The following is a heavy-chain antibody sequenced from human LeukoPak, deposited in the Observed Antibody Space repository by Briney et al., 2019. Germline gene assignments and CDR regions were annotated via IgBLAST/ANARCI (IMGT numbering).Heavy chain of an antibody. D-gene: IGHD2-8*01. V-gene: IGHV3-30*18. CDR1: GFTFSSYG. CDR2: ISYDGSNK. Sequence: GGSLRLSCAASGFTFSSYGMHWVRQAPGKGLEWVAVISYDGSNKYYADSVKGRFTISRDNSKNTLYLQMNSLRAEDTAVYYCAKGGWCLVPWGQGTLVTVSS. J-gene: IGHJ5*02. CDR3: AKGGWCLVP.